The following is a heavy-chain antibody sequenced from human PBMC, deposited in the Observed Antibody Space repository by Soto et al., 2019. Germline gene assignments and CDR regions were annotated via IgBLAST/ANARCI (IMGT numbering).Heavy chain of an antibody. CDR1: GGTFSSYT. CDR3: ARTYCSSTRCYSSYYIDV. CDR2: IIPILVIA. V-gene: IGHV1-69*02. J-gene: IGHJ6*03. D-gene: IGHD2-2*02. Sequence: QVQLVQSGAEVKKPGSSVKVSCKSSGGTFSSYTISWVRQAPGQGLEWMGRIIPILVIANYAQKFQGRVTITADKSTSTAYMELSSLRSEDPAVYYCARTYCSSTRCYSSYYIDVWGKGTTVTVSS.